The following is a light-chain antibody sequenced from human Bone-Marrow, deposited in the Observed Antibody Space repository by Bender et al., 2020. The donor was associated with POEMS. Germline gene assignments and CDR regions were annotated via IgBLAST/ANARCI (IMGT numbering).Light chain of an antibody. Sequence: QSVLTQPPSASGTPGQRVTISCSGGSIGRNPINWYQQLPATAPRLVSYADVRRPSGVPNRCAASKSGASASLAIVWLHSEDAADYYCSAWDDTLNAWLFGGGTKLTVL. CDR1: SIGRNP. V-gene: IGLV1-44*01. J-gene: IGLJ3*02. CDR2: ADV. CDR3: SAWDDTLNAWL.